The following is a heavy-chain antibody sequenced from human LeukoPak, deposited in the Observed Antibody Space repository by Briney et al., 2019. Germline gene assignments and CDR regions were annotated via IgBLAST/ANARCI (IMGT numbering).Heavy chain of an antibody. CDR2: MNPNSGNT. D-gene: IGHD1-7*01. CDR3: ARVSRRSGTALKY. CDR1: GYTFTSFD. J-gene: IGHJ4*02. V-gene: IGHV1-8*01. Sequence: ASVKVSCKASGYTFTSFDINWVRQAPGQGLEWMGWMNPNSGNTGYAQKFQGRVTMARNTSINTVYMEVSSLRSEDTAVYYCARVSRRSGTALKYWGQGTLVIVSS.